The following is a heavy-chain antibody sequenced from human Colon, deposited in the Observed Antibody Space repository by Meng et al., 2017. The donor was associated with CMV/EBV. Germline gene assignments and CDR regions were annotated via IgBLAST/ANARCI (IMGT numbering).Heavy chain of an antibody. V-gene: IGHV1-2*02. J-gene: IGHJ4*02. Sequence: ASVKVSCKASGNTFTGYYMHWVRQAPGQGLEGMGWINPNSGDTNYAQKFQGRVNVTRDTSISKTYMDLSRLKSDDTAVYYCATDGAGDYLDYWGQGTLVTVSS. CDR1: GNTFTGYY. D-gene: IGHD7-27*01. CDR2: INPNSGDT. CDR3: ATDGAGDYLDY.